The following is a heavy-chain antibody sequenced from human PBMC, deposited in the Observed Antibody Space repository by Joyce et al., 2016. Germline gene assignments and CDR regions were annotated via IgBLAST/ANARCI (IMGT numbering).Heavy chain of an antibody. Sequence: EVQLVESGGGLVQPGRSLRLSCTGSGFIFGEYFMSWFRQAPGKGLEWVGFIRSKPHGGTTEYAASVKGRFTISRDDSRYIAYLQMNSLKSDDTAVYYCSRTLRRCSGGTCYGSNTRDFDYWGQGTLVTVSS. CDR1: GFIFGEYF. D-gene: IGHD2-15*01. CDR3: SRTLRRCSGGTCYGSNTRDFDY. V-gene: IGHV3-49*03. J-gene: IGHJ4*02. CDR2: IRSKPHGGTT.